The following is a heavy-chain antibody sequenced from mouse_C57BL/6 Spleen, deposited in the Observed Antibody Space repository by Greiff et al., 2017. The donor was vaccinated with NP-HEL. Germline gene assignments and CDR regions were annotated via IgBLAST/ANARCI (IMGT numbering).Heavy chain of an antibody. D-gene: IGHD2-12*01. CDR2: IWRGGST. Sequence: QVQLQQSGPGLVQPSQSLSITCTVSGFSLTSYGVHWVRQSPGKGLEWLGVIWRGGSTDYNAAFMSRLSITKDNSKSQVFFKMNSLQADDTAIYYCAKSGFAYDVDFDYWGQGTTLTVSS. CDR1: GFSLTSYG. V-gene: IGHV2-5*01. CDR3: AKSGFAYDVDFDY. J-gene: IGHJ2*01.